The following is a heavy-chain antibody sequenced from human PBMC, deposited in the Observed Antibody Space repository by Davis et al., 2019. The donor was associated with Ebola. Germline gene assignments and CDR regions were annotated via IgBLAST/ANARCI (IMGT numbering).Heavy chain of an antibody. V-gene: IGHV3-30-3*01. CDR3: AREVRDGYDYLDY. D-gene: IGHD5-24*01. CDR2: ISYDGSDT. J-gene: IGHJ4*02. Sequence: GGSPRLSCAASGFTFSGYPMHWVRQAPGKGLEWVAIISYDGSDTDYADSLKGRFTVSRDNSKNTLSLQMNSLSAIDTAVYYCAREVRDGYDYLDYWGRGTLVTVSS. CDR1: GFTFSGYP.